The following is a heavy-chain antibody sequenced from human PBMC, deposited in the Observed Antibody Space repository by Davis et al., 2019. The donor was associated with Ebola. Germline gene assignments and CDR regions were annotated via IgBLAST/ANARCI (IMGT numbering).Heavy chain of an antibody. CDR3: ARGDYFDY. J-gene: IGHJ4*02. CDR2: ISGSGDST. Sequence: PGGSLRLSCAASGFTFGSYGMNWVRQAPGKGLEWVSAISGSGDSTYYADSVKGRFTISRDNSKSTLYLQMNSLRAEDTAVYHCARGDYFDYWGQGTLVTVSS. CDR1: GFTFGSYG. V-gene: IGHV3-23*01.